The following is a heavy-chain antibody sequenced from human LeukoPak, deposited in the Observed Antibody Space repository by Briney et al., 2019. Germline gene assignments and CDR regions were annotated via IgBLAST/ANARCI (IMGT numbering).Heavy chain of an antibody. CDR2: ISWDGGST. V-gene: IGHV3-43*01. CDR3: AKSKTAVTTGYLDY. D-gene: IGHD4-17*01. Sequence: GGSLRLSCAASGFTFDDYTMHWVRQAPGKGLEWVSLISWDGGSTYYAGSVKGRFTISRDNSKNSLYLQMNSLRTEDTALYHCAKSKTAVTTGYLDYWGQGTLVTVSS. CDR1: GFTFDDYT. J-gene: IGHJ4*02.